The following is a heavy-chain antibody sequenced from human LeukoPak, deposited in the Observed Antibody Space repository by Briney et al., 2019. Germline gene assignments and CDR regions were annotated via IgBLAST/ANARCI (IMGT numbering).Heavy chain of an antibody. CDR3: ARRDCSGGSCYSSSYYYYYYIDV. CDR2: INHSGST. J-gene: IGHJ6*03. V-gene: IGHV4-34*01. CDR1: GGSFSGYY. Sequence: SETLSLTCAVSGGSFSGYYWSWIRQPPGQGLEWIGEINHSGSTNYNPSLKSRVTISVDTSKNQFSLKLSSVTAADTAVYYCARRDCSGGSCYSSSYYYYYYIDVWGKGTTVTVSS. D-gene: IGHD2-15*01.